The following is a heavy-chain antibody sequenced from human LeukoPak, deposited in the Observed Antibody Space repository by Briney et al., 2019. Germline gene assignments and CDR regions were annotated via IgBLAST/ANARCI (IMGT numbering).Heavy chain of an antibody. D-gene: IGHD4-23*01. CDR3: AREILDYGRNGGLDY. Sequence: GGSLRLSCAASGFTFSSYAMSWVRQAPVKVLEWVSYISSSSSTIYYADSVKGRFTISRDNAKNSLYLQMNSLRAEDTAVYYCAREILDYGRNGGLDYWGQGTLVTVSS. V-gene: IGHV3-48*01. CDR1: GFTFSSYA. J-gene: IGHJ4*02. CDR2: ISSSSSTI.